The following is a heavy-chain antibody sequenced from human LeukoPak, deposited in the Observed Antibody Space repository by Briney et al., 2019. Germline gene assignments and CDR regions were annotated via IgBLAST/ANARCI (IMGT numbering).Heavy chain of an antibody. CDR2: IWHDGSNK. J-gene: IGHJ4*02. CDR1: GFTFSSYG. Sequence: PGRSLRLSCAASGFTFSSYGMHWVRQAPGKGLEWVAVIWHDGSNKYYADSVKGRFTISRDNSKNTLYLQMNSLRAEDTAVYYCARDSNVRGLDYWGQGTLVTVSS. CDR3: ARDSNVRGLDY. V-gene: IGHV3-33*01. D-gene: IGHD3-10*01.